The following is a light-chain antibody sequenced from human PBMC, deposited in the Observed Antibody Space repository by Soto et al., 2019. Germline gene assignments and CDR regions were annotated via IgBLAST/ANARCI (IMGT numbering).Light chain of an antibody. CDR2: GAS. CDR3: QQYNDWPPFA. J-gene: IGKJ3*01. Sequence: EIVMTQSPANLSVSPGERATLSCRASQTVSSNLAWYQQKPGQAPRLLIHGASTRAAGIPARFSGSGSGTEFTRTISSLQSEDFAVYYCQQYNDWPPFAVGPGTRVDIK. CDR1: QTVSSN. V-gene: IGKV3-15*01.